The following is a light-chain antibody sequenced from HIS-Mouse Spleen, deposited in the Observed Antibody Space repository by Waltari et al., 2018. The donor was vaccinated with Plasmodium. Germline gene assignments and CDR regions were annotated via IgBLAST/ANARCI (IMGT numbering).Light chain of an antibody. J-gene: IGKJ1*01. CDR2: AAS. CDR1: QSISSY. CDR3: QPSFSTWT. V-gene: IGKV1-39*01. Sequence: DIQMTQSPSSLSASVGDRVTITCRASQSISSYLNWYQQKPGKAPKLLIYAASSLQSGVPSKFRGTGSGAGFSLTVSSMQPGEFATYFMQPSFSTWTFGQGGKVGIK.